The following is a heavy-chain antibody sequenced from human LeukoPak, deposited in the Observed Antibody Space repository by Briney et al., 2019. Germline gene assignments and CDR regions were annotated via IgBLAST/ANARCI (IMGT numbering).Heavy chain of an antibody. V-gene: IGHV4-34*01. D-gene: IGHD6-6*01. CDR1: GGSFSGYY. CDR2: INHSGST. Sequence: SETLSLTCAVYGGSFSGYYWSWIRQPPGKGLEWIGEINHSGSTNYNPSLKSRVTISVDTSKNQFSLKPSSVTAADTAVYYCARGHRIAARPEPFDYWGQGTLVTVSS. J-gene: IGHJ4*02. CDR3: ARGHRIAARPEPFDY.